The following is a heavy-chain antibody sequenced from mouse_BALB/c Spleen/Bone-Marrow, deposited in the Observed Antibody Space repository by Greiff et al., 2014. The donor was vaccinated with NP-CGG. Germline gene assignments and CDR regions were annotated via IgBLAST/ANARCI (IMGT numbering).Heavy chain of an antibody. CDR3: PRRYSYPDAWDY. J-gene: IGHJ4*01. Sequence: VQLQQSGAELARPGASLKLSCRASGYTFTRYWMQWVKQRPGQGLEWIGAIYPGDGDTTYSQKLKGKATLTADKSSSTAYMQPNSLASEDSGVYCCPRRYSYPDAWDYGGKGPPATVP. V-gene: IGHV1-87*01. CDR2: IYPGDGDT. CDR1: GYTFTRYW. D-gene: IGHD2-12*01.